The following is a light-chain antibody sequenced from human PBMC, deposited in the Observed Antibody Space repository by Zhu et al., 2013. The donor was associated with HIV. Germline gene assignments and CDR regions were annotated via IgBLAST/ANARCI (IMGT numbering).Light chain of an antibody. CDR1: QSVANS. J-gene: IGKJ4*01. V-gene: IGKV3-20*01. CDR3: QQYGSSPLT. Sequence: ENVLTQSPGTLSLSPGERATLSCRANQSVANSLAWYQQKPGQAPRLVIYDASRRATGIPARFSGSGSVRDFTLTITGLEPEDFAVYYCQQYGSSPLTFGGGT. CDR2: DAS.